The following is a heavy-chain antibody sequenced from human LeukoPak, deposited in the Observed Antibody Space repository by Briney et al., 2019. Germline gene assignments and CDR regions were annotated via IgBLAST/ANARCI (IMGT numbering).Heavy chain of an antibody. D-gene: IGHD3-22*01. Sequence: PGGSLRLSCAASGFTFSGYAMSWVRQAPGKGLEWVSAISGSGGSTYYADSVKGRFTISRDNSKNTLYLQMNSLRAEDTAVYYCAKAATMIVVVRHWFDPWGQGTLVTVSS. CDR2: ISGSGGST. CDR3: AKAATMIVVVRHWFDP. J-gene: IGHJ5*02. CDR1: GFTFSGYA. V-gene: IGHV3-23*01.